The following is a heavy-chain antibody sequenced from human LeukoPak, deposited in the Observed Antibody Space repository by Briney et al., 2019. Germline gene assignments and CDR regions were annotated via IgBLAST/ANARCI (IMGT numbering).Heavy chain of an antibody. CDR1: GFTFSGYA. CDR2: ITYNGDFT. D-gene: IGHD3-22*01. J-gene: IGHJ4*02. CDR3: AKDGLYFDGSAHIYYFDA. Sequence: GGSLSLSCAASGFTFSGYAMTWVRQAPGKGLEWVASITYNGDFTYYLDSVKGRFTISRDNSKNTLYLQMNNLRGEDTALYYCAKDGLYFDGSAHIYYFDAWGQGTLVAVSS. V-gene: IGHV3-23*01.